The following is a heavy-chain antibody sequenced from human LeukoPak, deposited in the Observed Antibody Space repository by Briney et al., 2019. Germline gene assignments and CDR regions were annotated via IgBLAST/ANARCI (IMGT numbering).Heavy chain of an antibody. V-gene: IGHV4-30-2*01. CDR1: GGSISSGGYY. J-gene: IGHJ3*02. Sequence: PSQTLSLTCTVSGGSISSGGYYWSWIRQPPGKGLEWIGYIYHSGSTYYNPSLKSRVTISVDRSKNQFSLKLSSVTAADTAVYYCPRDYGLSRFNDAFDIWGQGTMVTVSS. CDR3: PRDYGLSRFNDAFDI. CDR2: IYHSGST. D-gene: IGHD3-16*01.